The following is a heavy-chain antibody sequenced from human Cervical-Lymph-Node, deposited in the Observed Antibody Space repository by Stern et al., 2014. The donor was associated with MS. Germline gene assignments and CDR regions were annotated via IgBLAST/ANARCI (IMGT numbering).Heavy chain of an antibody. D-gene: IGHD6-6*01. V-gene: IGHV5-51*03. CDR3: ARPPPRRSSNDPNFGLDV. CDR1: GYTFSKNW. CDR2: IYPGDSDT. Sequence: VQLVQSGAEVKKPRDSLKISCKGSGYTFSKNWIAWVRQMPGKGLEWMGIIYPGDSDTRYSPSFQGQVTMSADKSINTAYLQWNSLKASDPAIYPCARPPPRRSSNDPNFGLDVWGQGTTVTVSS. J-gene: IGHJ6*02.